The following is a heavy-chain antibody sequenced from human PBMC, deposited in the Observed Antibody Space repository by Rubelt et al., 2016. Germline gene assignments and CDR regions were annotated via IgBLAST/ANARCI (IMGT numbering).Heavy chain of an antibody. V-gene: IGHV3-23*01. J-gene: IGHJ4*02. CDR3: AKDPWIFGVVMPFDY. CDR2: ISGSGGST. D-gene: IGHD3-3*01. Sequence: GKGLEWVSAISGSGGSTYYADSVKGRFTISRDNSKNTLYLQMNSLRAEDTAVYYCAKDPWIFGVVMPFDYWGQGTLVTVSS.